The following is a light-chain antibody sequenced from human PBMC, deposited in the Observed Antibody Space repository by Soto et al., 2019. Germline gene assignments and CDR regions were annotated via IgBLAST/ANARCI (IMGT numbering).Light chain of an antibody. Sequence: DIVMPHSPATLSVSPGESATLSCRASQSFSSYLAWYQQKPGQAPRLLISDASTSSTGIPARVSGSGSGTEFPLTISSLQYEEFAVYYCQQYNNWWTFGQGTKVEIK. V-gene: IGKV3-15*01. CDR3: QQYNNWWT. CDR2: DAS. CDR1: QSFSSY. J-gene: IGKJ1*01.